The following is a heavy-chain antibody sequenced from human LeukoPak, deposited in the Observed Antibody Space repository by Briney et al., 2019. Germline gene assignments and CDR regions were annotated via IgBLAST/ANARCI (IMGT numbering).Heavy chain of an antibody. Sequence: SVTVSCKASGGTFSSYAISWVRQAPGQGLEWMGRIIPILGIANYAQKFQGRVTITADKSTSTAYMEPSSLRSEDTAVYYCARLELGSGYDHYYYYGMDVWGQGTTVTVSS. CDR3: ARLELGSGYDHYYYYGMDV. CDR1: GGTFSSYA. V-gene: IGHV1-69*04. D-gene: IGHD5-12*01. J-gene: IGHJ6*02. CDR2: IIPILGIA.